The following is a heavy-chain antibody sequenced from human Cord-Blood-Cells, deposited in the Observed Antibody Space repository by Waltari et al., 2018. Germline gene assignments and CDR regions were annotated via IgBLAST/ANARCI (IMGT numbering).Heavy chain of an antibody. CDR1: GYTFTGYY. J-gene: IGHJ4*02. V-gene: IGHV1-2*02. Sequence: QVQLVQSGAEGKKPGASVKVSCKASGYTFTGYYLPWLRQAPGQGLEWLGWINPNSGGTNYAQKFQGRVTMTRDTSISTAYMELSRLRSDDTAVYYCARGVYGSGSYVDYWGQGTLVTVSS. CDR3: ARGVYGSGSYVDY. CDR2: INPNSGGT. D-gene: IGHD3-10*01.